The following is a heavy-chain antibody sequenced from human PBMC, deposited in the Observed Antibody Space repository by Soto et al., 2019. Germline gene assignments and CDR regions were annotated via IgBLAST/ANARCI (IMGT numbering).Heavy chain of an antibody. CDR1: GFTFSSYL. J-gene: IGHJ1*01. CDR3: VRVGRLGGY. V-gene: IGHV3-7*03. D-gene: IGHD3-16*01. CDR2: IKEDGSGK. Sequence: GGSLRLSCTASGFTFSSYLMSWVRQSPGKGLGWVANIKEDGSGKYYVDSVKGRFSISRDNARNSLYLQMNSLRVEDTAVYYCVRVGRLGGYWGQGALVTVSS.